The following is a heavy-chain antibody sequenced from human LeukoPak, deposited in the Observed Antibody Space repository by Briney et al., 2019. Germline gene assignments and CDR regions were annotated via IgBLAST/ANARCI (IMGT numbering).Heavy chain of an antibody. CDR1: GGSISSYY. J-gene: IGHJ4*02. Sequence: SETLSLTCTVSGGSISSYYWSWIRQPAGKGLDWIGRIYTSGSTNYNPSLRSRVTMSVDTSKNQFSLKLSSVTAADTAVYYCARSWLQGLLDNWGQGTLVTVSS. CDR2: IYTSGST. D-gene: IGHD5-24*01. CDR3: ARSWLQGLLDN. V-gene: IGHV4-4*07.